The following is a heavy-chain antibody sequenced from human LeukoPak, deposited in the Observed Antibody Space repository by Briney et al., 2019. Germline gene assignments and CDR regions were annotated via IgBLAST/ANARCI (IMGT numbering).Heavy chain of an antibody. Sequence: ASVKVSCKASGYTFTGYYMHWVRQAPGQGLEWMRWINPNSGGTNYAQKFQGRVTMTRDTSISTAYMELSSLRSEDTAVYYCARDYYDSSGHYRYFDYWGQGTLVTVSS. CDR1: GYTFTGYY. CDR3: ARDYYDSSGHYRYFDY. V-gene: IGHV1-2*02. J-gene: IGHJ4*02. CDR2: INPNSGGT. D-gene: IGHD3-22*01.